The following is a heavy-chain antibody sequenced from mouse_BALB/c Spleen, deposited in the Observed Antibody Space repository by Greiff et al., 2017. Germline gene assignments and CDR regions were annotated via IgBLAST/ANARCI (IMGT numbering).Heavy chain of an antibody. CDR3: ARHDGNRGGYWYFDV. D-gene: IGHD2-1*01. CDR2: ISSGGSYT. CDR1: GFTFSSYG. V-gene: IGHV5-6*02. Sequence: DVMLVESGGDLVKPGGSLKLSCAASGFTFSSYGMPWVRQTPDKRLEWVATISSGGSYTYYPDSVKGRFTISRDNAKNTLYLQMSSLKSEDTAMYYCARHDGNRGGYWYFDVWGAGTTVTVSS. J-gene: IGHJ1*01.